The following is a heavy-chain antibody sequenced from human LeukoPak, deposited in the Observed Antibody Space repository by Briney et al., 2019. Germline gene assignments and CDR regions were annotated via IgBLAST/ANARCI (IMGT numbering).Heavy chain of an antibody. V-gene: IGHV3-30*18. CDR1: GFTFSSYG. J-gene: IGHJ4*02. CDR3: AKDLAAAGTLGVDY. D-gene: IGHD6-13*01. CDR2: ISYDGSNK. Sequence: PGGSLRLSCAASGFTFSSYGMHWVRQAPGKGLEWVAVISYDGSNKYYADSVKGRFTISRDNSKNTLYLQMNSLRAEDTAVYYCAKDLAAAGTLGVDYWGQGTLVTVSS.